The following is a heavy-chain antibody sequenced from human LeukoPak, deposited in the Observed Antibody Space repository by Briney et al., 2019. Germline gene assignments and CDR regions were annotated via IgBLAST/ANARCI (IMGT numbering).Heavy chain of an antibody. CDR1: GYTFTSYG. V-gene: IGHV1-18*01. D-gene: IGHD4-11*01. CDR3: ARGTTRVVDLYLALTTVVALDY. CDR2: ISAYNGNT. Sequence: ASVKVSCKASGYTFTSYGISWVRQAPGQGLEWMGWISAYNGNTNYAQKPQGRVTMTTDTSTSTAYMELRCLRSDDTAVYYCARGTTRVVDLYLALTTVVALDYWGQGTLVTVSS. J-gene: IGHJ4*02.